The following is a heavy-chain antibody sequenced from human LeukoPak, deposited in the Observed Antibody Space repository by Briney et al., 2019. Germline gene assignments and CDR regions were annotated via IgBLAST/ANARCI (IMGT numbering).Heavy chain of an antibody. CDR1: GYTFTSYY. CDR2: ISSNGGST. J-gene: IGHJ4*02. V-gene: IGHV3-64D*06. Sequence: SCKASGYTFTSYYMHWVRQAPGKGLEYVSAISSNGGSTYYADSVKGRFTISRDNSKNTLYLQMSSLRAEDTAVYYCVKDGPDYYGSGTPDYWGQGTLVTVSS. D-gene: IGHD3-10*01. CDR3: VKDGPDYYGSGTPDY.